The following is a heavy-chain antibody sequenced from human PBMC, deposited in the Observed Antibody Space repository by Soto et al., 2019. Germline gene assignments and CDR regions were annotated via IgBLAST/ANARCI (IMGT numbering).Heavy chain of an antibody. V-gene: IGHV2-5*02. J-gene: IGHJ5*02. CDR2: IYWDDDK. CDR3: AHTYDYGDYGWFDP. D-gene: IGHD4-17*01. CDR1: GFSLSTSGVG. Sequence: QITLKESGPTLVKPTQPLTLTCTFSGFSLSTSGVGVGWIRQPPGKALEWLALIYWDDDKRYSPSLKSRLTITQDPSKNQVVLTMTNMDPVDSATYYCAHTYDYGDYGWFDPWGQGTLVTVSS.